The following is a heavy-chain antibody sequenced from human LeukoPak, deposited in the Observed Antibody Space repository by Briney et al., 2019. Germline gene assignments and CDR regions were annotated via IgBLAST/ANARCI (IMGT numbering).Heavy chain of an antibody. J-gene: IGHJ4*02. CDR3: AKAGYCGGGNCIKFDY. Sequence: GGSLRLSCAASGFTFSSYAMSWVRQAPGKWLDWASAIGGSGSTTYYADSVKGRFTISRDNSKNTLYLQMNSLRAQDTAIYYCAKAGYCGGGNCIKFDYWGQGTLVTVSS. CDR2: IGGSGSTT. CDR1: GFTFSSYA. V-gene: IGHV3-23*01. D-gene: IGHD2-15*01.